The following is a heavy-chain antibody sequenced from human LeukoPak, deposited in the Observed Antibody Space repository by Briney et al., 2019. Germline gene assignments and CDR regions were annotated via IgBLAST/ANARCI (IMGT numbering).Heavy chain of an antibody. CDR3: ARDGRAAGLEYFQH. D-gene: IGHD6-19*01. V-gene: IGHV4-59*01. CDR1: GGSISSYY. J-gene: IGHJ1*01. CDR2: IYYSGST. Sequence: SETLSLTCTVSGGSISSYYWSWIRQPPGKGLEWIGYIYYSGSTNYNPSLKSRVTISVDTSENQFSLKLSSVTAADTAVYYCARDGRAAGLEYFQHWGQGTLVTVSS.